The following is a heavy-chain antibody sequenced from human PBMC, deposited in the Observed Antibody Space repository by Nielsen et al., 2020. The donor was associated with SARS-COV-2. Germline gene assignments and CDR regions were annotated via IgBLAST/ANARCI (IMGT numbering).Heavy chain of an antibody. CDR1: GFKFSYYA. V-gene: IGHV3-33*08. CDR3: ARGLGGSGRYYAMDF. D-gene: IGHD3-10*01. CDR2: IYFDGSLD. Sequence: GSLRLSCSASGFKFSYYAMHWVRQAPGKGLEWLTLIYFDGSLDLYDDSLKGRFTISRDNSRGILYLHMARLRVDDTAVYFCARGLGGSGRYYAMDFWGHGTLVSVSS. J-gene: IGHJ4*01.